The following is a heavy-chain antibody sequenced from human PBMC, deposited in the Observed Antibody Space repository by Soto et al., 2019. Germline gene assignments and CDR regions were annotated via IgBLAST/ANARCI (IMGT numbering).Heavy chain of an antibody. CDR2: INHSGST. V-gene: IGHV4-34*01. CDR1: GGSFSGYY. J-gene: IGHJ4*02. CDR3: ARGRRGGGFDY. D-gene: IGHD2-15*01. Sequence: SETLSLTCAVYGGSFSGYYWSWIRQPPGKGLEWIGEINHSGSTNYNPSLKSRVTISVDTSKNQFSLKLSSVTAADTAVYYCARGRRGGGFDYWGQGTLVTVSS.